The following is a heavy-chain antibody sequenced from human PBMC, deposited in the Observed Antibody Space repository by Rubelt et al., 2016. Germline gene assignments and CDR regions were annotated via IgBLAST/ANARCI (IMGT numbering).Heavy chain of an antibody. D-gene: IGHD2-15*01. Sequence: VQLVESGGGVVQPGRSLRLSCAASGFTVGNNVMHWVRQAPGKGLEWVSLIYSGGDTYYADSVKGSFNISRDNTKKTLYLQRNSLRAEDTAGYYCARPGCSGGTCYDAWGQGTLVTVSS. CDR3: ARPGCSGGTCYDA. CDR2: IYSGGDT. J-gene: IGHJ5*02. CDR1: GFTVGNNV. V-gene: IGHV3-66*04.